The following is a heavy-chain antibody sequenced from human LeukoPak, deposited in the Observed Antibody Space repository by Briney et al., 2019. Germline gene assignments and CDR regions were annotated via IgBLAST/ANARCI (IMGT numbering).Heavy chain of an antibody. Sequence: PGGSLRLSCTSSGFTFSNYWMTWVRQAPGKGLEWVSSISSSSSYIYYADSVKGRFTISRDNDKNSLYLQMNSLRAEDTAVYYCARGTDGYNYDQTYYFGYWGQGTLVTVSS. CDR3: ARGTDGYNYDQTYYFGY. CDR1: GFTFSNYW. CDR2: ISSSSSYI. V-gene: IGHV3-21*01. D-gene: IGHD5-24*01. J-gene: IGHJ4*02.